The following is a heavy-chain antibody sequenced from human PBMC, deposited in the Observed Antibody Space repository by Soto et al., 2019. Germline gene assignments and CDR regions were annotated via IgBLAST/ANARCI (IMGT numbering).Heavy chain of an antibody. Sequence: QVQLVESGGGVVQPGRSLRLSCAASGFTFSYYGMHWVRQAPGKGLEWVAVIWYDGSNKYYADSVKGRFTISRDNSKNTLYLQMNILRAEDTAVYYCARDLEGPFDYWGQGTLVTVSS. CDR3: ARDLEGPFDY. D-gene: IGHD1-1*01. CDR2: IWYDGSNK. CDR1: GFTFSYYG. V-gene: IGHV3-33*01. J-gene: IGHJ4*02.